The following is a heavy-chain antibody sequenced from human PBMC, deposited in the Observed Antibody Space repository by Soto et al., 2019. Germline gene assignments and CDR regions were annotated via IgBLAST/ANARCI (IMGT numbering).Heavy chain of an antibody. D-gene: IGHD2-21*02. CDR3: ARDRWRRLGGDF. CDR1: GFVFSDYG. V-gene: IGHV3-33*01. J-gene: IGHJ4*02. Sequence: QVQLLESGGGVVQPGRSLRLSCTASGFVFSDYGMHWFRQAPGKGLEWVAVIYNDGSNEYYGDSVKGRFTISRDNSQNTLYLQVNILRAEDTGVYYCARDRWRRLGGDFWGQGTLVTVSS. CDR2: IYNDGSNE.